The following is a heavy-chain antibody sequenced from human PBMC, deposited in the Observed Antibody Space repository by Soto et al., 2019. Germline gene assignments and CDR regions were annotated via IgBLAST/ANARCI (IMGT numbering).Heavy chain of an antibody. D-gene: IGHD3-22*01. V-gene: IGHV4-61*05. J-gene: IGHJ5*02. CDR2: IYYGGTT. Sequence: SETLSLTCIVSGCSISSSSYYWSWIRQPPGKGLEWVGYIYYGGTTSYNPSLQSRVTISLETSKSQFSLRLTSVTAADTAVYYCARLGAYYQSLDPWGPGTLVTVSS. CDR3: ARLGAYYQSLDP. CDR1: GCSISSSSYY.